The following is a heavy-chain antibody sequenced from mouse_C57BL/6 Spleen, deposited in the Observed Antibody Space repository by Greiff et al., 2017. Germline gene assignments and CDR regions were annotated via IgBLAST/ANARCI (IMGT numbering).Heavy chain of an antibody. D-gene: IGHD1-1*01. V-gene: IGHV1-59*01. CDR2: IDPSDSYT. CDR3: ASWELLRAY. CDR1: GYTFTSYW. J-gene: IGHJ3*01. Sequence: QVQLQQPGAELVRPGTSVKLSCKASGYTFTSYWMHWVKQRPGQGLEWIGVIDPSDSYTNYNQKFKGKATCTVDTSSITTYMQLSSLTPEDSAVYYCASWELLRAYWGQGTLVTVSA.